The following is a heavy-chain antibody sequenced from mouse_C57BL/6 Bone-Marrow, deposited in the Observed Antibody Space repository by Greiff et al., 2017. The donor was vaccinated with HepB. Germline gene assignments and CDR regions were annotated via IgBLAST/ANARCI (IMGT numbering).Heavy chain of an antibody. D-gene: IGHD1-1*01. CDR3: ARGEGNYYGSSPFAY. V-gene: IGHV1-47*01. CDR2: FHPYNDDT. CDR1: GYTFTTYP. J-gene: IGHJ3*01. Sequence: QVQLQQSGAELMKPGASVKMSCKASGYTFTTYPIEWMKQNHGKSLEWIGNFHPYNDDTKYNEKFKGKATLTVDQSSSTAYMQLNSLTSEDSAVYYCARGEGNYYGSSPFAYWGQGTLVTVSA.